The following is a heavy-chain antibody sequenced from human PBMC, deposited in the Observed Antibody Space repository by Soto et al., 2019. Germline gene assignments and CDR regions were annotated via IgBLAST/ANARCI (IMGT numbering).Heavy chain of an antibody. CDR2: ISAYNGNT. CDR3: AREYSVAPYYFDY. CDR1: GYTFTNYV. J-gene: IGHJ4*02. V-gene: IGHV1-18*01. Sequence: ASVKVSCKAAGYTFTNYVIHWVRQAPGQRLEWMGWISAYNGNTNYAQKLQGRVTMTTDTSTSTAYMELRSLRSDDTAVYYCAREYSVAPYYFDYWGQGTLVTVSS. D-gene: IGHD6-19*01.